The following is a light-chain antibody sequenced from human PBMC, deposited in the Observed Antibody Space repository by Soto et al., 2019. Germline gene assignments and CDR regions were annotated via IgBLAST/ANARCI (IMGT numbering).Light chain of an antibody. CDR1: QSVSSSD. Sequence: DIVMTQSPPTLSVSPGESVTLSCRASQSVSSSDLAWYQQKPGQAPRLLIYGASTRATGIPARFSGSGSGTEFTLTITSLQSEDFAVYYCQQYNNWPRTFGQGTKVDIK. V-gene: IGKV3-15*01. CDR3: QQYNNWPRT. CDR2: GAS. J-gene: IGKJ1*01.